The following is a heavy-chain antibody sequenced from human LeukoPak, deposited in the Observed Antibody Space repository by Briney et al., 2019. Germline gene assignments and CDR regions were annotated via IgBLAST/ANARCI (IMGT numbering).Heavy chain of an antibody. CDR2: IIPIFGTA. D-gene: IGHD6-13*01. V-gene: IGHV1-69*01. CDR1: GGTFSSYA. J-gene: IGHJ4*02. Sequence: ASVKVSCKASGGTFSSYAISWVRQAPGQGLEWMGGIIPIFGTANHAQKFQGRVTITADESTSTAYMELSSLRSEDTAVYYCAREAAAGTYRYWGQGTLVTVSS. CDR3: AREAAAGTYRY.